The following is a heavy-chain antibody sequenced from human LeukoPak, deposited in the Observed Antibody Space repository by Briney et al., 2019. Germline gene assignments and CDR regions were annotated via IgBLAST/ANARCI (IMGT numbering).Heavy chain of an antibody. CDR1: GFTFTNAW. Sequence: GGSLRLSCEASGFTFTNAWMNWVRQAPGKGLEWVANMKQDGSEKYYVDSVKGRFTISRDNAKDSLYLQMNSLRAEDTAVYYCARDPGSGYEEHFDYWGQGTLVTVSS. D-gene: IGHD5-12*01. V-gene: IGHV3-7*03. CDR3: ARDPGSGYEEHFDY. CDR2: MKQDGSEK. J-gene: IGHJ4*02.